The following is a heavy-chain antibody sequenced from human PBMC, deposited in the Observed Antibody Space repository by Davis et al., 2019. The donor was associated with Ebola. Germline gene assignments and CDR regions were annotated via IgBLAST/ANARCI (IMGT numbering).Heavy chain of an antibody. CDR1: GYTFTSYY. CDR2: INPSGGST. J-gene: IGHJ4*02. D-gene: IGHD7-27*01. CDR3: AREENGGLFDF. V-gene: IGHV1-46*01. Sequence: ASVKVSCKASGYTFTSYYMHWVRQAPGQGLEWMGIINPSGGSTSYAQKLQGRVTMTRDTSTSTVYMELSSLRSEDTAVYYCAREENGGLFDFWGQGTLVTVSS.